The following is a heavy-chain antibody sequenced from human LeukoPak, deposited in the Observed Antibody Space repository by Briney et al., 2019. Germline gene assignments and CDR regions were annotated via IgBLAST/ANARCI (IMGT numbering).Heavy chain of an antibody. CDR3: ARTSYDSSGYYRLLDY. CDR2: IYYSGST. V-gene: IGHV4-59*08. Sequence: PSETLSLTCTVSGGSINDYYWSWIRQPPGKGLEWIGYIYYSGSTNYNPSLKSRVTISVDTSKNQFSLKLTSVTAADTAVYYCARTSYDSSGYYRLLDYWGQGTLVTVSS. CDR1: GGSINDYY. J-gene: IGHJ4*02. D-gene: IGHD3-22*01.